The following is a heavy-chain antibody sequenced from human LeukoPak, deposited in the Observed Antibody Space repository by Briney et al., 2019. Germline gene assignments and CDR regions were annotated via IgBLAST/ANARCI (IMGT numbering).Heavy chain of an antibody. Sequence: ASVKVSCKASGYTFDIYGIAWGRQAPGQGLEWMGWIATYNGKTDYAQNLQSRVTMTTDLSPGTAYTQPSSLRSDDTAVYPCARVYNSYYYYMDAWGKGTPVTVSS. V-gene: IGHV1-18*01. CDR2: IATYNGKT. D-gene: IGHD1-14*01. CDR1: GYTFDIYG. J-gene: IGHJ6*03. CDR3: ARVYNSYYYYMDA.